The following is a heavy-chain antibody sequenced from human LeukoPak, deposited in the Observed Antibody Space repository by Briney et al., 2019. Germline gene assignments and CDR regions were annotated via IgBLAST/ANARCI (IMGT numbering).Heavy chain of an antibody. CDR1: GISFRNFA. D-gene: IGHD3-10*01. Sequence: GGSLRLSCAASGISFRNFAMSWAPRAPARGRVWVSSLRGNDETYYADSVKGRFTLSRDDSRNTVYLQLNNLRVEDTAIYYCARASWVSDPDAVRWGQGTQVTVSS. CDR2: LRGNDET. V-gene: IGHV3-23*01. J-gene: IGHJ4*02. CDR3: ARASWVSDPDAVR.